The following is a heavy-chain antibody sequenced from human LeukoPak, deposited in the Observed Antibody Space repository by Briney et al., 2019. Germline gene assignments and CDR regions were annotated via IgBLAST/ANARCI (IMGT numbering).Heavy chain of an antibody. Sequence: SGGSLRLSCAASGFTFSSYWMHWVRHAPGKGLVWVSRINSDGSSTSYADSVKGRFTISRDNAKNTLYLQMNSLRAEDTAVYFCASPGYSSSWRFDYWGRGTLVTVSS. CDR3: ASPGYSSSWRFDY. D-gene: IGHD6-13*01. CDR1: GFTFSSYW. V-gene: IGHV3-74*01. J-gene: IGHJ4*02. CDR2: INSDGSST.